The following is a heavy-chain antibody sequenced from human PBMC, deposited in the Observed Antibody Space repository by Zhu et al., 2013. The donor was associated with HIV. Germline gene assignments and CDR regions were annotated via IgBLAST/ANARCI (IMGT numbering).Heavy chain of an antibody. Sequence: QVQLVQSGAEVKKPGASVKVSCKASGYTFTGYYMHWVRQAPGQGLEWMGWINPNSGVTNYAQKVQGRVTMTRDTSISTAYMELTSLKSDDTAVYYCARTPGTSYYYYYIGRLGLKGPRSPSP. CDR1: GYTFTGYY. CDR2: INPNSGVT. J-gene: IGHJ6*03. CDR3: ARTPGTSYYYYYIGR. V-gene: IGHV1-2*02. D-gene: IGHD1-7*01.